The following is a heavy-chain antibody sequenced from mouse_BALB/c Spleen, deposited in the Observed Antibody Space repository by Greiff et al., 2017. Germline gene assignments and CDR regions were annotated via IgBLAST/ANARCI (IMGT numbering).Heavy chain of an antibody. D-gene: IGHD2-3*01. CDR1: GFSLTSYG. CDR3: AIPYDGYYDWFVY. J-gene: IGHJ3*01. CDR2: IWSGGST. Sequence: QVQLQQSGPGLVQPSQSLSITCTVSGFSLTSYGVHWVRQSPGKGLEWLGVIWSGGSTDYNAAFISRLSISKDNSKSQVFFKMNSLQANDTAIYYCAIPYDGYYDWFVYWGQGTLVTVSA. V-gene: IGHV2-2*02.